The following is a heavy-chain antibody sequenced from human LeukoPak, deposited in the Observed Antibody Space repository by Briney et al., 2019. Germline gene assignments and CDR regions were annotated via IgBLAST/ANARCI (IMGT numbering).Heavy chain of an antibody. CDR1: GGSFSGYY. D-gene: IGHD6-6*01. CDR2: INHSGST. CDR3: ARGAARTYYYYGMDV. J-gene: IGHJ6*02. Sequence: SETLSPTCAVYGGSFSGYYWSWIRQPPGKGLEWIGEINHSGSTNYNPSLKSRVTISVDTSKNQFSLKLSSVTAADTAVYYCARGAARTYYYYGMDVWGQGTTVTVSS. V-gene: IGHV4-34*01.